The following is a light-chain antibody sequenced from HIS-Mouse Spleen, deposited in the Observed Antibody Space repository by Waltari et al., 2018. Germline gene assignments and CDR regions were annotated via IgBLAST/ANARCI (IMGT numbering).Light chain of an antibody. Sequence: HSSLTHPSSFSFSPLHSITISFTLTIIYLGGYNSVSWYQPHPGKAPKLMIYDVSNRPSGVSNRFSGSKSGNTDSLTISGLQAEDEADYYCSSYTSSSTYVFGTGTKVTVL. J-gene: IGLJ1*01. V-gene: IGLV2-14*03. CDR2: DVS. CDR3: SSYTSSSTYV. CDR1: IIYLGGYNS.